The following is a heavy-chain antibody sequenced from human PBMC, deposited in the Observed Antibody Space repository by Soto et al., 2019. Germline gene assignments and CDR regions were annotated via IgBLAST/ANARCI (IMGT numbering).Heavy chain of an antibody. V-gene: IGHV4-59*04. CDR3: AARRFGEFRAGMDV. CDR1: GGSISSYY. D-gene: IGHD3-10*01. CDR2: IYYSGST. Sequence: SETLSLTCTVSGGSISSYYWSWIRQPPGKGLEWIGDIYYSGSTNYNPSLKSRVTMSVDTSKNQFSLKLSSVTAADTAVYYCAARRFGEFRAGMDVWGQGTTVTVSS. J-gene: IGHJ6*02.